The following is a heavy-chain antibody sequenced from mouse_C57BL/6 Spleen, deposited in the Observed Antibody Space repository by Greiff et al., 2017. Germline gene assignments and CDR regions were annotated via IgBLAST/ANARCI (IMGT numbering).Heavy chain of an antibody. J-gene: IGHJ2*01. Sequence: QVQLQQPGAELVKPGASVKMSCKASGYTFTSYWITWVKQRPGQGLEWIGDIYPGSGSTNYNGKFKSKATLTVDTSSSTAYMQLSSLTSEYSAVYYCARSDAGPFYYWGQGTTLTVSS. V-gene: IGHV1-55*01. CDR2: IYPGSGST. CDR1: GYTFTSYW. CDR3: ARSDAGPFYY. D-gene: IGHD4-1*01.